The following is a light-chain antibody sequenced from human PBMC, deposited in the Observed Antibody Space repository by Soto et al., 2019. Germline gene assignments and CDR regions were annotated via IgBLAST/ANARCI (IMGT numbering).Light chain of an antibody. J-gene: IGLJ2*01. V-gene: IGLV1-44*01. CDR2: SNN. CDR1: SSNIGSNT. Sequence: QSVLTQPPSASGTPGQRVTISCSGSSSNIGSNTVNWYQQLPGTAPKLLIYSNNQRPSGVPDRFSGSKSGTSASLAISGLQSEDEADYYCAAWDDSLNGPHVVFDGGTKLTVL. CDR3: AAWDDSLNGPHVV.